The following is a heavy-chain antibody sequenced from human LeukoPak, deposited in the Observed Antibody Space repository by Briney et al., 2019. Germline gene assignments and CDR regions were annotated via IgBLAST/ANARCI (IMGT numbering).Heavy chain of an antibody. CDR1: GFTFNGFY. J-gene: IGHJ4*02. D-gene: IGHD4-11*01. Sequence: GGYLRFSCAASGFTFNGFYMSWIRPAPGKGLEGGSYISSSGSTIYYADSVKGRFTISRDNAKNSLYLQMNSLRAEVTAVYYCARVTGGNYLRYWGQETLVTVSS. CDR3: ARVTGGNYLRY. CDR2: ISSSGSTI. V-gene: IGHV3-11*04.